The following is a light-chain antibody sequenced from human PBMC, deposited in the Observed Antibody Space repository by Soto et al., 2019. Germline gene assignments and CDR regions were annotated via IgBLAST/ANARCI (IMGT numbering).Light chain of an antibody. CDR3: QQYGNLPLT. Sequence: EIVLTQSPGTLSLSPGERATLSCRASQPITTLAWYQRKPGQAPRLLIYRVSSRATGVPDRFSGSGSGTDYTLTISRLEPEDFAVYYCQQYGNLPLTFGGGTKVEIK. V-gene: IGKV3-20*01. J-gene: IGKJ4*01. CDR1: QPITT. CDR2: RVS.